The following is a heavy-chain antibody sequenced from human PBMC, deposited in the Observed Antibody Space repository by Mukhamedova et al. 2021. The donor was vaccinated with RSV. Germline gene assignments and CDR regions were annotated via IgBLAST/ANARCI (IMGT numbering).Heavy chain of an antibody. Sequence: VRQAPGKGLEWIALIRYDGNEKFYADSVKGRVTVSRDNSKNTLYLEMNSLRGDDTAVYYCAKTRGSCSGSSCHGGPYYYYMDVW. CDR2: IRYDGNEK. D-gene: IGHD2-15*01. J-gene: IGHJ6*03. CDR3: AKTRGSCSGSSCHGGPYYYYMDV. V-gene: IGHV3-30*02.